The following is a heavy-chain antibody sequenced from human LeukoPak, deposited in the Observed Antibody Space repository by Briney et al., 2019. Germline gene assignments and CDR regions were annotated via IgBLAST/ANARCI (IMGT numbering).Heavy chain of an antibody. V-gene: IGHV4-34*01. CDR1: GGSFSGYY. J-gene: IGHJ4*02. CDR3: ARGFKGYSGYDSVFYYFDY. Sequence: PSETLSLTCAVYGGSFSGYYWSWIRQPPGKGLEWIGEINHSGSTNYNPSLKSRVTISVDTSKNQFSLKLSSVTAADMAVYYCARGFKGYSGYDSVFYYFDYWGQGTLVTVSS. CDR2: INHSGST. D-gene: IGHD5-12*01.